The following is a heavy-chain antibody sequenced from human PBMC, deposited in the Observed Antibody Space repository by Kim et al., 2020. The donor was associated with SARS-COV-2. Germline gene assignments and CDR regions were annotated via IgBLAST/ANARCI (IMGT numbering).Heavy chain of an antibody. J-gene: IGHJ6*03. CDR1: GFTVSSNY. CDR2: IYSGGST. CDR3: ARGRAKYCSSTSCSPLYMDV. Sequence: GGSLRLSCAASGFTVSSNYMSWVRQAPGKGLEWVSVIYSGGSTYYADSVKGRFTISRHNSKNTLYLQMNSLRAEDTAVYYCARGRAKYCSSTSCSPLYMDVWGKGTTVTVSS. V-gene: IGHV3-53*04. D-gene: IGHD2-2*01.